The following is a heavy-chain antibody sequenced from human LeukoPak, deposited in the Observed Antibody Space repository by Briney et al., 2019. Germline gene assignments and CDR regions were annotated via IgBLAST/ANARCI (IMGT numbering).Heavy chain of an antibody. J-gene: IGHJ4*02. V-gene: IGHV3-30-3*01. CDR3: ARAYSSGWYVTEY. Sequence: PGMSLRLSCAASGFTFSSYPMHWVRQAPGKGLEWVAVISYDGSNEYYADSVKGRFTISRDNSKNTLYLQMNSLRTEDTAVYYCARAYSSGWYVTEYWGQGTLVSVSS. CDR2: ISYDGSNE. D-gene: IGHD6-19*01. CDR1: GFTFSSYP.